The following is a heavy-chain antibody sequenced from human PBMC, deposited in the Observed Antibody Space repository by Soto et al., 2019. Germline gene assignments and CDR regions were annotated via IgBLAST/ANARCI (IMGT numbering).Heavy chain of an antibody. CDR3: ASFSAATYGDYGGGINY. CDR1: GGSISGSSYY. CDR2: VHYSGST. V-gene: IGHV4-39*01. Sequence: PSETLSLTCTVSGGSISGSSYYWGWMRQPPGKGLECIGSVHYSGSTDYNPSLKSRVTISVDTSKNQFSLKLTSVTAADTAVYFCASFSAATYGDYGGGINYWGQGTLVTVSS. D-gene: IGHD4-17*01. J-gene: IGHJ4*02.